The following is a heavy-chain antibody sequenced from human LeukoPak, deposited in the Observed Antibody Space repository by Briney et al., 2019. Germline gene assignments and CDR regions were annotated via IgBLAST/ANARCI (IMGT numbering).Heavy chain of an antibody. CDR1: GVTFSTYA. CDR2: ISGSGGST. V-gene: IGHV3-23*01. D-gene: IGHD6-13*01. Sequence: GGSLRLSCAVSGVTFSTYAMSWVRQAPGKGLEWVSAISGSGGSTYYADSVKGRFTISRDNSKNTLYLQMNSLRAEDTSIYFCAKALEQETVIALDSWGQGTLVTVSS. CDR3: AKALEQETVIALDS. J-gene: IGHJ4*02.